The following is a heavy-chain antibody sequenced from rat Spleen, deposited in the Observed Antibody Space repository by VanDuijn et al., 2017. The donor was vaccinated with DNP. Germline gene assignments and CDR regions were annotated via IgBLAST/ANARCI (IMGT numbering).Heavy chain of an antibody. CDR3: ARVTRAYYAMDA. CDR2: ISSSGDAS. D-gene: IGHD1-4*01. CDR1: GFTFNNYW. Sequence: EVQLVESGGGLVQPGRSLKLSCAASGFTFNNYWMTWIRQVPGRGLEWVASISSSGDASFSPDSVKGRFTVSRNNIQNTLYLEMNSLRSEDTATYYCARVTRAYYAMDAWGQGTSVTVSS. J-gene: IGHJ4*01. V-gene: IGHV5-31*01.